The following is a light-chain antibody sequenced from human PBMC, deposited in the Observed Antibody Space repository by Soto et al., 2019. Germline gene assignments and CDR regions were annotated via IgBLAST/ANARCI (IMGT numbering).Light chain of an antibody. CDR3: QQYHSYPVT. V-gene: IGKV1-5*03. CDR2: KAS. J-gene: IGKJ1*01. Sequence: DIQMTQSPSTLSASVGDRVTITCRANQSISSWLAWYQQKPGKAPKLLIYKASALESGVPSMFSGSGSGTEFTLTISSLRPDDFATYFCQQYHSYPVTFGQGTKVESK. CDR1: QSISSW.